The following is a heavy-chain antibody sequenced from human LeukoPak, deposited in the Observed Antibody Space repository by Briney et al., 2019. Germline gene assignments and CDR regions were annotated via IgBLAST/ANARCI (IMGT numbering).Heavy chain of an antibody. Sequence: GGSLRLSCAASGFTFGSYSMNWVRQAPGKGLEWVSSISSSSSYIYYADSVKGRFTISRDNAKNSLYLQMNSPRAEDTAVYYCARVMYGSGSDTYYGMDVWGQGTTVTVSS. CDR3: ARVMYGSGSDTYYGMDV. CDR1: GFTFGSYS. V-gene: IGHV3-21*01. CDR2: ISSSSSYI. J-gene: IGHJ6*02. D-gene: IGHD3-10*01.